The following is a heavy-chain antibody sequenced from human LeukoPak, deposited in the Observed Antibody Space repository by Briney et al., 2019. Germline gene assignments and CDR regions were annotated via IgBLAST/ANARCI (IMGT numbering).Heavy chain of an antibody. D-gene: IGHD3-10*01. J-gene: IGHJ6*02. CDR3: AKDGSYYYGSGSYYHYYYYGMDV. Sequence: GGSLRLSCAASGFTFSSYAMSWVHQAPGKGLGWVSAISGSGGSTYYADSVKGRFTISRDNSKNTLYLQMNSLRAEDTAVYYCAKDGSYYYGSGSYYHYYYYGMDVWGQGTTVTVSS. CDR1: GFTFSSYA. V-gene: IGHV3-23*01. CDR2: ISGSGGST.